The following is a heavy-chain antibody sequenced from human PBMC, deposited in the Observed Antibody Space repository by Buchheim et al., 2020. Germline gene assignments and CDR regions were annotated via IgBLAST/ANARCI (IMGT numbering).Heavy chain of an antibody. D-gene: IGHD6-13*01. J-gene: IGHJ5*02. Sequence: QVQLQQWGAGLLKPSETLSLTCAVYGGSFSGYYWSWIRQPPGKGLEWIGEINHSGSTNYNPSLKSRVTISVDTSKNQFSPKLSSVTAADTAVYYCATDPNYSSRHNWFDPWGQGTL. CDR3: ATDPNYSSRHNWFDP. V-gene: IGHV4-34*01. CDR2: INHSGST. CDR1: GGSFSGYY.